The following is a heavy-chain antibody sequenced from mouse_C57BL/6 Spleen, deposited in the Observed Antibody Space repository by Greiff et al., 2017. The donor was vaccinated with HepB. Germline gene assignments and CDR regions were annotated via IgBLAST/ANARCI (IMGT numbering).Heavy chain of an antibody. Sequence: VQLQQSGTELVKPGASVKLSCKASGYTFTSYWMHWVKQRPGQGLEWIGNINPSNGGTNYNEKFKSKATLTVDKSSSTAYMQLSSLTSEDSAVYYWARGDYYGSSFDYWGQGTTLTVSS. V-gene: IGHV1-53*01. CDR3: ARGDYYGSSFDY. CDR1: GYTFTSYW. J-gene: IGHJ2*01. CDR2: INPSNGGT. D-gene: IGHD1-1*01.